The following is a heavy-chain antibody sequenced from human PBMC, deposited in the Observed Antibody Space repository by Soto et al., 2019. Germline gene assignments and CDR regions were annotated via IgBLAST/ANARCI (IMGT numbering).Heavy chain of an antibody. CDR2: ISSSGSIR. CDR1: GFTFSDYY. V-gene: IGHV3-11*01. D-gene: IGHD3-10*01. CDR3: ARWGLGSGINRRGGRFDP. Sequence: RLSCAASGFTFSDYYMSWIRQAPGKGLEWISYISSSGSIRNYADSVKGRFTISRDNAKNSLYLQMNSLRAEDTAVYYCARWGLGSGINRRGGRFDPWGQGTLVTVSS. J-gene: IGHJ5*02.